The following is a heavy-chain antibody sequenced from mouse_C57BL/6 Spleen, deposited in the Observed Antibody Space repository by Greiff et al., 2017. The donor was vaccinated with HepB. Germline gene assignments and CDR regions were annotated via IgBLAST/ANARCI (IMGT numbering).Heavy chain of an antibody. Sequence: QVQLQQSGPELVKPGASVKISCKASGYAFSSSWMNWVKQRPGKGLEWIGRIYPGDGDTNYNGKFKGKATLTADKSSSTAYMQLSSLTSEDSAVYFCARSSNYWDGGWFAYWGQGTLVTVSA. CDR1: GYAFSSSW. CDR3: ARSSNYWDGGWFAY. J-gene: IGHJ3*01. D-gene: IGHD4-1*01. CDR2: IYPGDGDT. V-gene: IGHV1-82*01.